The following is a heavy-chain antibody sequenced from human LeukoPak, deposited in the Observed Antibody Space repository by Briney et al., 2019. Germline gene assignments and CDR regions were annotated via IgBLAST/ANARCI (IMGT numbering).Heavy chain of an antibody. CDR3: ARDLWFGEFGPGY. CDR2: ISSSSSTI. Sequence: PGGSLRLSCAASGFTFSSYSMNWVRQAPGKGLEWVSYISSSSSTIYYADSVKGRFTISRDNAKNSLYLQMNSLRAEDTAVYYCARDLWFGEFGPGYWGQGTLVTVSS. J-gene: IGHJ4*02. CDR1: GFTFSSYS. D-gene: IGHD3-10*01. V-gene: IGHV3-48*01.